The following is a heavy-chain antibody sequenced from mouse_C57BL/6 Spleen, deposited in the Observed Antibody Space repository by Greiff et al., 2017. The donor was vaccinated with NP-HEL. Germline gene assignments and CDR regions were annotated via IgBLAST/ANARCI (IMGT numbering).Heavy chain of an antibody. V-gene: IGHV1-69*01. CDR3: ARYGTVVAIDY. CDR2: IDPSDSYT. CDR1: GYTFTSYW. D-gene: IGHD1-1*01. J-gene: IGHJ2*01. Sequence: VQLQQSGAELVMPGASVKLSCKASGYTFTSYWMHWVKQRPGQGLEWIGEIDPSDSYTNYNQKFKGKSTLTVDKSSSTAYMQLSSLTSEDSAVYYCARYGTVVAIDYWGQGTTLTVSS.